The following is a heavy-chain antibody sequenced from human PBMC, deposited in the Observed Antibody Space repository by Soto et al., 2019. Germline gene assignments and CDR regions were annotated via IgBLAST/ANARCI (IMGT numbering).Heavy chain of an antibody. J-gene: IGHJ4*02. D-gene: IGHD3-16*01. Sequence: SETLSLTCTVSGGSISSYYWSWIRQPPGKGLGWIGYIYYSGSTNYNPSLKSRVTISVDTSKNQFSLKLSSVTAADTAVYYCARAGLGGDGYKYWGQGTLVTVAS. V-gene: IGHV4-59*01. CDR2: IYYSGST. CDR3: ARAGLGGDGYKY. CDR1: GGSISSYY.